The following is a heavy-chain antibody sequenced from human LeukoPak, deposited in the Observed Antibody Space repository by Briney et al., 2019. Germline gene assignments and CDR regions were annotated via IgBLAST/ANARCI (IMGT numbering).Heavy chain of an antibody. V-gene: IGHV1-18*01. Sequence: ASVKVSFKASGYTFTSFGVTWVRQAPGQGLDWMGWISAYNGKTKYAKKFQGRVTMTTDTPASTAYMELRSLISDDTAVYYCARLGTTSWLDPWGQGTLLTVSS. CDR1: GYTFTSFG. CDR3: ARLGTTSWLDP. CDR2: ISAYNGKT. J-gene: IGHJ5*02. D-gene: IGHD4-17*01.